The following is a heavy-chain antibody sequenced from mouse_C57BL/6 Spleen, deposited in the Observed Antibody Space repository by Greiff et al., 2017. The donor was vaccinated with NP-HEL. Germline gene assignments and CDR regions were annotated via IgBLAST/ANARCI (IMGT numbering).Heavy chain of an antibody. Sequence: VQLKESGAELVKPGASVKLSCTASGFNIKDYYMHWVKQRTEQGLEWIGRIDPEDGETKYAPKFQGKATITADTSSNTAYLQLSSLTSEDTAVYYCARSLVASYGYDNYWGQGTTLTVSS. D-gene: IGHD2-2*01. J-gene: IGHJ2*01. CDR1: GFNIKDYY. CDR2: IDPEDGET. CDR3: ARSLVASYGYDNY. V-gene: IGHV14-2*01.